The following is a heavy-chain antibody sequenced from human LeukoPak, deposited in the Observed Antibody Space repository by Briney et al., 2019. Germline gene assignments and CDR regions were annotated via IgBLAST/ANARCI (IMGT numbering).Heavy chain of an antibody. CDR2: IRSKANSYAT. D-gene: IGHD2-2*01. V-gene: IGHV3-73*01. CDR3: TSGGYCSSTSCYGEN. J-gene: IGHJ4*02. CDR1: GFTFSSYA. Sequence: GGSLRLSCAVSGFTFSSYAMSWVRQASGKGLEWVGRIRSKANSYATAYAASVKGRFTISRDDSKNTAYLQMNSLKTEDTAVYYCTSGGYCSSTSCYGENWGQGTLVTVSS.